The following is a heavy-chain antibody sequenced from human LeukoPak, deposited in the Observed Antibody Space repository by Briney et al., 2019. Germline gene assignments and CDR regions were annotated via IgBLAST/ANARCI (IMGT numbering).Heavy chain of an antibody. V-gene: IGHV3-43*02. J-gene: IGHJ4*02. CDR3: AKALWRDSSGYYPYYFDY. CDR1: GFTFSSYW. Sequence: GGSLRLSCAASGFTFSSYWMSWVRQAPGKGLEWVSLISGDGGSTYYADSVKGRFTISRDNSKNSLYLQMNSLRTEDTALYYCAKALWRDSSGYYPYYFDYWGQGTLVTVSS. CDR2: ISGDGGST. D-gene: IGHD3-22*01.